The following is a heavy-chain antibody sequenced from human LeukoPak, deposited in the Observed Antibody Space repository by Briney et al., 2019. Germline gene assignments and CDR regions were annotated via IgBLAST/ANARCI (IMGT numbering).Heavy chain of an antibody. CDR1: GGSFSGYY. J-gene: IGHJ4*02. CDR3: ARAYCRGAGCPSSGLEGIDY. V-gene: IGHV4-34*01. CDR2: INHSGST. Sequence: SETLSLTCAVYGGSFSGYYWSWIRQPPGKGLEWIGEINHSGSTNYNPSLKSRVTISVDTSKNQFSLKLSSVTAADTAVYYCARAYCRGAGCPSSGLEGIDYWGQGTLVTVSS. D-gene: IGHD2-15*01.